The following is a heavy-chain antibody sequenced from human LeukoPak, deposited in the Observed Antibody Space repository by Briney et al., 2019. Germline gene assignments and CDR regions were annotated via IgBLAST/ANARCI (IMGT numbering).Heavy chain of an antibody. D-gene: IGHD4-17*01. CDR2: ISSTGSYI. CDR1: GFIFSIYS. Sequence: PGGSLRLSCAASGFIFSIYSMNWVRQAPGKGLEWVSSISSTGSYIYYADSMKGRFTISRDNAKNSLYLQMNSLRAEDTAVYYCARDLLKDYGVPFDYWGQETLVTVSS. CDR3: ARDLLKDYGVPFDY. V-gene: IGHV3-21*01. J-gene: IGHJ4*02.